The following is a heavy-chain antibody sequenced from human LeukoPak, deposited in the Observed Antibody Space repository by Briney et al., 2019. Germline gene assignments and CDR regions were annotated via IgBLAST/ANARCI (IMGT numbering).Heavy chain of an antibody. V-gene: IGHV1-18*01. CDR1: GYTFTSYG. D-gene: IGHD6-13*01. CDR2: ISAYNGNT. CDR3: ARFGSSWFDYYYYMDV. J-gene: IGHJ6*03. Sequence: ASVKVSCKASGYTFTSYGISWVRQAPGQGLEWMGWISAYNGNTNYAQKLQGRVTMTTDTSTSTAYMELRSLRSDDTAVYYCARFGSSWFDYYYYMDVWGKGTTVTVSS.